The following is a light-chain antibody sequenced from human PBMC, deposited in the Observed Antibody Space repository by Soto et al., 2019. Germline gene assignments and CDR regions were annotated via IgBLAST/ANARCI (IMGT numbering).Light chain of an antibody. Sequence: QSVLTQPASVSGSPGQSITISCTGTSSDVGAYDFVSWYQQRPGKAPKFMIYEVSKRPSGVSDRFSASKSGNTASLTISGLQAEDEAEYFCSSYSNTRTVVFGTGTKLTVL. J-gene: IGLJ1*01. CDR2: EVS. CDR1: SSDVGAYDF. CDR3: SSYSNTRTVV. V-gene: IGLV2-14*01.